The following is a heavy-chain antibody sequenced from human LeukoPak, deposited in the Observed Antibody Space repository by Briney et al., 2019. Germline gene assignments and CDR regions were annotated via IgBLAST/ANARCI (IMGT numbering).Heavy chain of an antibody. D-gene: IGHD1-26*01. CDR1: GYTFTSYY. CDR2: INPNSGGT. Sequence: ASVKVSCTASGYTFTSYYMHWVRQAPGQGLEWMGWINPNSGGTNYAQKFQGRVTMTRDTSISTAYMELSSLRSEDTAVSYCAEDNRVYYIAESNWLVPWGQGTLVTVSS. CDR3: AEDNRVYYIAESNWLVP. V-gene: IGHV1-2*02. J-gene: IGHJ5*02.